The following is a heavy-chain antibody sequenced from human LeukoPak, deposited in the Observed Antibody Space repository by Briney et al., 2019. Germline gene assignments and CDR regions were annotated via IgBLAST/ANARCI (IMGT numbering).Heavy chain of an antibody. CDR3: AKMVREFYTISYYFDY. V-gene: IGHV3-23*01. Sequence: GGSLRLSCAASGFTVSSNYMTWVRQAPGKGLEWVSGISGSGAGTYYADSVKGRFTISRDNSKNTLYLQMNSLRAGDTAVYYCAKMVREFYTISYYFDYWGQGTLVTVSS. J-gene: IGHJ4*02. CDR1: GFTVSSNY. CDR2: ISGSGAGT. D-gene: IGHD2-8*01.